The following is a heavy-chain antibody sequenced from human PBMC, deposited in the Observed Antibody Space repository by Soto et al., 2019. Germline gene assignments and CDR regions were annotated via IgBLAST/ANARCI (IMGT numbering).Heavy chain of an antibody. CDR3: ARASSGYDPYYYGMDV. V-gene: IGHV4-59*01. CDR1: GGSISSYY. CDR2: IYYSGST. Sequence: KPSETLSLTCTVSGGSISSYYWSWIRQPPGKGLEWIGYIYYSGSTNYNPSLKSRVTISVDTSKNQFSLKLSSVTAADTAVCYCARASSGYDPYYYGMDVWGQGTTVTVSS. J-gene: IGHJ6*02. D-gene: IGHD3-22*01.